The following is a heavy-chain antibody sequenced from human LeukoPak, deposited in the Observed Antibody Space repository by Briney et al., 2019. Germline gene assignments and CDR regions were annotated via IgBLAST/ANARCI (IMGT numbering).Heavy chain of an antibody. Sequence: ASVKVSCKASGYTFTSYGISWVRQAPGQGLEWMGWISAYNGNTNYAQKLQGRVTMTTDTSTSTAYMELRSLRSDDTAVYYCARDPYMVGATSAKGGYWGQGTLVTVSS. CDR2: ISAYNGNT. D-gene: IGHD1-26*01. CDR1: GYTFTSYG. CDR3: ARDPYMVGATSAKGGY. V-gene: IGHV1-18*01. J-gene: IGHJ4*02.